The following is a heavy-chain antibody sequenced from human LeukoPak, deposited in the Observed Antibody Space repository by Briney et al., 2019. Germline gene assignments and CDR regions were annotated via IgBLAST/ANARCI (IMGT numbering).Heavy chain of an antibody. V-gene: IGHV3-30*18. Sequence: GGSLRLSCAASGFTFSSYGMHWVRQAPGKGLEWVAVISYDGSNKYYADSVKGRFTISRDNSKNTLYLQMNSLRTEDTAVYYCAKDLRDDRRSYYFDSWGLGTLVTVSS. J-gene: IGHJ4*02. D-gene: IGHD3-22*01. CDR3: AKDLRDDRRSYYFDS. CDR1: GFTFSSYG. CDR2: ISYDGSNK.